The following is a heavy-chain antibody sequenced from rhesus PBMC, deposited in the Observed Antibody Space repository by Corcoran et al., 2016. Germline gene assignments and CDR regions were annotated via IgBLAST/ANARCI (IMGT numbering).Heavy chain of an antibody. Sequence: EVQLVETGGGLVQPGGSLKLSCAASGFTFSSYGMSWVRQTPGKGLEWVSGINCGGGSTYYAGSVKGRFTISRDNSKNTLSLQMNSLRAEDTAVYYCAKGWDTVTTIDYWGQGVLVTVSS. CDR1: GFTFSSYG. CDR3: AKGWDTVTTIDY. CDR2: INCGGGST. D-gene: IGHD4-23*01. V-gene: IGHV3S5*01. J-gene: IGHJ4*01.